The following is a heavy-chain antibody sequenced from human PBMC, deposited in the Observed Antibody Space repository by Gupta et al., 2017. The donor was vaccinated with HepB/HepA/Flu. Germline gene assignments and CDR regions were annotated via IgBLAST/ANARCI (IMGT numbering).Heavy chain of an antibody. D-gene: IGHD3-3*01. V-gene: IGHV4-39*01. CDR3: ARRLLITIFGVVPDV. Sequence: QLQLQESGSGLVKLSETLSRTCPVSGGHFSSSASHWGWIRQPPGKGLDGLGRLSYNGRTSYNPSFKSRVTISVDTSNIQFSLKVSSVTAADTALYYCARRLLITIFGVVPDVWGKGTPATVS. CDR2: LSYNGRT. J-gene: IGHJ6*03. CDR1: GGHFSSSASH.